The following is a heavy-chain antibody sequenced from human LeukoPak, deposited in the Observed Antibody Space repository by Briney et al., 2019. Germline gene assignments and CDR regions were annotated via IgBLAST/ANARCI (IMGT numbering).Heavy chain of an antibody. Sequence: GGSLRLSCAASGFTFSSYAMGWVRQAPGKGREWVSAISGSGGSTYYADSVKGRFTISRDNSKNTLYLQMNSLRAEDTAVYYCAKDREDAEYYFDYWGQGTLVTVSS. CDR3: AKDREDAEYYFDY. V-gene: IGHV3-23*01. D-gene: IGHD2-2*01. CDR1: GFTFSSYA. CDR2: ISGSGGST. J-gene: IGHJ4*02.